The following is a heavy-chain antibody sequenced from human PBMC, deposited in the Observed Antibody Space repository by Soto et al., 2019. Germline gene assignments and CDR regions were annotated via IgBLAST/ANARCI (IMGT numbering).Heavy chain of an antibody. CDR3: AKDGWLVPGDY. CDR1: GFTFSSYG. Sequence: QVQLVESGGGVVQPGRSLRLSCAASGFTFSSYGMHWVRQAPGKGLEWVAVISYDGSNKYYADSVKGRFTISRDNSKNTLYLQMNNLRAEDTAVYYCAKDGWLVPGDYWSQGTLVTVSS. D-gene: IGHD6-19*01. J-gene: IGHJ4*02. CDR2: ISYDGSNK. V-gene: IGHV3-30*18.